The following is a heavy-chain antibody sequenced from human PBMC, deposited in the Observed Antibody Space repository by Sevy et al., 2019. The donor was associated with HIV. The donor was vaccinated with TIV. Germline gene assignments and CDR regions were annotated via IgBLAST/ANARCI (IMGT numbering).Heavy chain of an antibody. J-gene: IGHJ6*02. CDR2: IYYSGST. Sequence: SETLSLTCTVSGGSISSGDYYWSWIRQPPGKGLEWIGYIYYSGSTYYNPSLKSRVTISVDTSKNQFSLKLSSVTAADTAVYYCVRAGHLYYYGMDVWGQGTTVTVSS. V-gene: IGHV4-30-4*01. CDR3: VRAGHLYYYGMDV. CDR1: GGSISSGDYY.